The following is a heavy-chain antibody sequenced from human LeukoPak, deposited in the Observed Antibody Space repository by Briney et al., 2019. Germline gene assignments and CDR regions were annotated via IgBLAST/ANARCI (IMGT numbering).Heavy chain of an antibody. J-gene: IGHJ4*02. Sequence: ASVKVSCKASGYTFTTYYVHWVRQAPGQGLEWMGFINPSGGSTSYAQKFQGRVTMTRVTSTSTVYMELSSLRSEDTAVYYCARNVDSGLDYWGQGTLVTVSP. CDR1: GYTFTTYY. CDR3: ARNVDSGLDY. V-gene: IGHV1-46*03. D-gene: IGHD3-10*01. CDR2: INPSGGST.